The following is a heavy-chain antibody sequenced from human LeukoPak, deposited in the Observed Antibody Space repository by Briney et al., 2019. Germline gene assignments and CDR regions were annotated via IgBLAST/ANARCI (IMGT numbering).Heavy chain of an antibody. V-gene: IGHV3-7*01. J-gene: IGHJ2*01. D-gene: IGHD4-17*01. CDR2: TNQDGSET. CDR1: GFTFSNYG. CDR3: ARDRHGDTGDWSFDL. Sequence: PGGSLRLSCTASGFTFSNYGMHWVRQAPGKGLEWVANTNQDGSETYHVDSVKGRFTISRDNGRSSLFLQMNSLRVEDTAIYYCARDRHGDTGDWSFDLWGRGTLVTVSS.